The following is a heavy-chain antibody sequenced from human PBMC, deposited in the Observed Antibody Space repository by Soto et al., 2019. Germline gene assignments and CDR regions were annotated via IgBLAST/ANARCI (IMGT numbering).Heavy chain of an antibody. CDR3: VRTDRDFYGLDV. CDR1: GFTFRNYD. V-gene: IGHV3-13*05. CDR2: ISAAGDP. Sequence: EVQLVESGGGLVQPGGSLRLSCEASGFTFRNYDMHWGRQGTGKGLEWVSGISAAGDPDYADSVEGRFTISRENAQNSFFLQLNSLRVCDTAVYYCVRTDRDFYGLDVWGQGTTVIVSS. J-gene: IGHJ6*02.